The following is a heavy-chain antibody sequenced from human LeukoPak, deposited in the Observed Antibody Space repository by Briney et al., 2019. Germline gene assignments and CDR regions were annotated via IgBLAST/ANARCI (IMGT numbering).Heavy chain of an antibody. CDR1: GFTFGDYA. Sequence: GGSLRLSCTASGFTFGDYAMSWFRQAPGKGLEWVAFIRGKAYGGTTEYAASVRGRFTISREDSKKIAYLQMNSLKTEDTAVYYCARDFSSVWYGTTDFWGQGTLVTVSS. D-gene: IGHD6-13*01. CDR3: ARDFSSVWYGTTDF. J-gene: IGHJ4*02. V-gene: IGHV3-49*03. CDR2: IRGKAYGGTT.